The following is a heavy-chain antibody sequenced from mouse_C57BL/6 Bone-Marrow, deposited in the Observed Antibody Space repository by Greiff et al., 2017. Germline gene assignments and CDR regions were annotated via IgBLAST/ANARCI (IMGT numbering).Heavy chain of an antibody. CDR2: IDPENGDT. Sequence: DVKLQESGAELVRPGASVTLSCTASGFNIKDDYMHWVKQRPEQGLEWIGWIDPENGDTEYASKFQGKATITADTSSNTAYLQLSSLTSEETAVYYCTRVWLDYWGQGTSVTVSS. D-gene: IGHD2-10*02. V-gene: IGHV14-4*01. CDR3: TRVWLDY. CDR1: GFNIKDDY. J-gene: IGHJ4*01.